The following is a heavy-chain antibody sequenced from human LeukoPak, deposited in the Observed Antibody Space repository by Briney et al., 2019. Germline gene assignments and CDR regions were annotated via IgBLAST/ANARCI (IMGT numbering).Heavy chain of an antibody. J-gene: IGHJ4*02. D-gene: IGHD3-22*01. CDR1: GFTFSSYG. CDR2: IWYDGSNK. CDR3: ARGLFNYYSSGLNY. Sequence: GGSLRLSCAASGFTFSSYGMYWVRQAPGKGLKWVTNIWYDGSNKYYADSVKGRFTISRDNSTNTLYLQMNSLRAEDTAVYYCARGLFNYYSSGLNYWGQGTLVTVSS. V-gene: IGHV3-33*01.